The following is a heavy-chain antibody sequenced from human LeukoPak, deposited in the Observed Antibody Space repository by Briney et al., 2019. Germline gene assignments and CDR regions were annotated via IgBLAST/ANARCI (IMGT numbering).Heavy chain of an antibody. Sequence: GGSVKVSCKASGYIFTTYGSNGLRQAPGQGVEWVGWISTYDGNATDAQNLQGRVTLTTATTTSTAYMEMRSLRSDDTAVYYCARDPVGATHYYYYYMDVWCQGTTVTVSS. D-gene: IGHD1-26*01. CDR3: ARDPVGATHYYYYYMDV. J-gene: IGHJ6*03. V-gene: IGHV1-18*01. CDR2: ISTYDGNA. CDR1: GYIFTTYG.